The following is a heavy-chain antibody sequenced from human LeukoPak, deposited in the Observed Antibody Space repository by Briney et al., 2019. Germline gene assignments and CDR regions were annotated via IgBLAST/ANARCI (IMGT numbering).Heavy chain of an antibody. CDR3: ARRLPDSSSWYSEGSFDP. J-gene: IGHJ5*02. Sequence: SETLSLTCTLSGGSISSSSYYWGWIRQPPGKGLEWIGSIYYSGSTYYHPSLKSRVTISVDTSKNQFSLKLSSVTAADTAVYYCARRLPDSSSWYSEGSFDPWGQGTLVTVSS. D-gene: IGHD6-13*01. CDR2: IYYSGST. V-gene: IGHV4-39*01. CDR1: GGSISSSSYY.